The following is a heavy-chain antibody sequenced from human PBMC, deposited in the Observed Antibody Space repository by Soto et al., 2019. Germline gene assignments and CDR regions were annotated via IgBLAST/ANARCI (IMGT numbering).Heavy chain of an antibody. CDR1: GFTFSSYS. CDR3: ARDGRRDGYNDYFDY. V-gene: IGHV3-21*01. J-gene: IGHJ4*02. CDR2: ISSSSSYI. D-gene: IGHD5-12*01. Sequence: EVQLVESGGGLVKPGGSPRLSCAASGFTFSSYSMNWVRQAPGKGLEWVSSISSSSSYIYYADSVKGRFTISRDNAKNSLYLQMNSLRAEDTAVYYCARDGRRDGYNDYFDYWGQGTLVTVSS.